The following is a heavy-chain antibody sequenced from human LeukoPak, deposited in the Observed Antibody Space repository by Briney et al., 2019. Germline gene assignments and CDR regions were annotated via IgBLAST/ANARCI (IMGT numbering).Heavy chain of an antibody. V-gene: IGHV3-30*02. Sequence: GGSLRLSCAASGFTFSTYGIHWVRQAPGKGLEWVAFIRYDGSVKYYGDSVKGRFTISRDNSKNTLYLQMNSLRAEDTAVYYCARLQGGGSYRNFDYWGQGTLVTVSS. CDR2: IRYDGSVK. CDR1: GFTFSTYG. J-gene: IGHJ4*02. CDR3: ARLQGGGSYRNFDY. D-gene: IGHD3-16*02.